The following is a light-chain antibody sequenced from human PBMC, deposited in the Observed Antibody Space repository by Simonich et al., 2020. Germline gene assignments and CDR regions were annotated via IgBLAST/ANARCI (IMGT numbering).Light chain of an antibody. CDR1: TDISNY. CDR2: DAS. CDR3: QQYDNLPLT. V-gene: IGKV1-33*01. Sequence: DIQMTQSPSSLSASVGDRVTITCQASTDISNYLNWYQKKPGKAPKLLIYDASNLETGVPSRFSGSGSGTDFTFTISSLQPEDIATYYCQQYDNLPLTFGGGTKVEIK. J-gene: IGKJ4*01.